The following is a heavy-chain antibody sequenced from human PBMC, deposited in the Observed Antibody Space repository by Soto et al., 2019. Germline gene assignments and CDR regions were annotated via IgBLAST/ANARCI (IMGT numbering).Heavy chain of an antibody. CDR1: GFTVSSNY. CDR3: ARPAPYYGMDV. J-gene: IGHJ6*02. Sequence: PGGSLRLSCAASGFTVSSNYMSWVRQAPGKGLEWVSVIYSGGGTYYADSVKGRFTISRDNFKNTVYLQMNSLRDEDTAVYYCARPAPYYGMDVRGQGTTVTVSS. V-gene: IGHV3-53*01. CDR2: IYSGGGT.